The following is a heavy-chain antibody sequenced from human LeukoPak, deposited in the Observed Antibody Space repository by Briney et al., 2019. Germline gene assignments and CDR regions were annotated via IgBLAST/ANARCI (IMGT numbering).Heavy chain of an antibody. V-gene: IGHV4-34*01. D-gene: IGHD2-2*01. CDR3: ARDQIPLDAFDT. CDR1: GVSFSGYY. J-gene: IGHJ3*02. Sequence: KPSETLSLTCAVYGVSFSGYYWSWIRQPPGKGLEWIGEINHSGSTNYNPSLKSRVTISVDTSKNQFSLKLSSVTAADTAVYYCARDQIPLDAFDTWGQGTMVTVSS. CDR2: INHSGST.